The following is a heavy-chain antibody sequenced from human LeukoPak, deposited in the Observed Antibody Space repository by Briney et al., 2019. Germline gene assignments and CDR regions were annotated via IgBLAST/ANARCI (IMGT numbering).Heavy chain of an antibody. J-gene: IGHJ6*03. Sequence: GGSLRLSCAASGFTFGCYTMSWVRQAPGKGPQWVSTITSGGDYMYYADPVKGRFTISRDNAKNSLYLQMNSLRAEDTAVYYCARIIAAHYYMDVWGEGTTVTVSS. V-gene: IGHV3-21*04. D-gene: IGHD6-6*01. CDR2: ITSGGDYM. CDR3: ARIIAAHYYMDV. CDR1: GFTFGCYT.